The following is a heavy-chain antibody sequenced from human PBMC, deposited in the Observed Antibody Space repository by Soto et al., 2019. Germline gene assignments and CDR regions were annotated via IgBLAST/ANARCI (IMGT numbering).Heavy chain of an antibody. J-gene: IGHJ3*02. V-gene: IGHV4-34*01. CDR2: MSHSGGT. Sequence: QEQLQQWGAGLLKPSETLSLTCAVYGGFVSSGNYYWSWIRQPPGKGLEWIGEMSHSGGTHFNPSLKSRVTIAVDTSKNQFSLKMSSVTAADTARDYCARVERGTATTVVDAFDIWGPGTMVTVSS. CDR3: ARVERGTATTVVDAFDI. CDR1: GGFVSSGNYY. D-gene: IGHD1-1*01.